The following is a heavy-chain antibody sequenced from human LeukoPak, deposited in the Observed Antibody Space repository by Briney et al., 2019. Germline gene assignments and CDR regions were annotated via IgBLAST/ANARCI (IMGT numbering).Heavy chain of an antibody. CDR1: GFTFSSYA. CDR3: AKLKRDYYDSSGFLSGAFDI. D-gene: IGHD3-22*01. CDR2: ISGSGGST. V-gene: IGHV3-23*01. Sequence: GGSLRLSCAASGFTFSSYAMSWVRQAPGKGLEWVSAISGSGGSTYYADSVKGRFTISRDNSKNTLYLQMNSLRAEDTAVYYCAKLKRDYYDSSGFLSGAFDIWGQGTMVTVSS. J-gene: IGHJ3*02.